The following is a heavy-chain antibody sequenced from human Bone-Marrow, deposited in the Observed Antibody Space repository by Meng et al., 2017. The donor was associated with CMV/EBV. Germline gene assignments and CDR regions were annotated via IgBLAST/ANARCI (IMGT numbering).Heavy chain of an antibody. Sequence: GGSLRLSCKASGGTFSSYAISWVRQAPGQGLEWMGGIIPIFGTANYAQKFQGRVTITTDESTSTAYMELSSLRSEDTAVYYCARSRSSSGYDWLYYYGMDVWGQGTTVTVSS. D-gene: IGHD5-12*01. CDR2: IIPIFGTA. CDR3: ARSRSSSGYDWLYYYGMDV. V-gene: IGHV1-69*05. CDR1: GGTFSSYA. J-gene: IGHJ6*02.